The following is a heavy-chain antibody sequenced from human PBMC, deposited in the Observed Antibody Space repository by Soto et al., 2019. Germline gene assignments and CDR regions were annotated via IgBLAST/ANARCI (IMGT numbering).Heavy chain of an antibody. J-gene: IGHJ5*02. V-gene: IGHV3-9*01. CDR3: AKDMRPRVAAAGHNWFDP. CDR2: ISWNSGSI. D-gene: IGHD6-13*01. CDR1: GFTFDDYA. Sequence: GGSLRLSCAASGFTFDDYAMHWVRQAPGKGLEWVSGISWNSGSIGYADSVKGRFTISRDNAKNSLYLQMNSLRAEDTALYYCAKDMRPRVAAAGHNWFDPWGQGTLVTVSS.